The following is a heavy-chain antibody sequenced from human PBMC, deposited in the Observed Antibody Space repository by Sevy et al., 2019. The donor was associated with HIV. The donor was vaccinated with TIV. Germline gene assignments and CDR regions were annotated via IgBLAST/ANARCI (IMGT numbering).Heavy chain of an antibody. CDR2: IIPIFGTA. CDR3: ARAYFTGYYNHLDY. Sequence: ASVNVSCKASGGTFSSYAISWVRHAPGQGLEWMGRIIPIFGTANYAQKFQGRVTITADESTSTAYMELSSLRSEDTAVYYCARAYFTGYYNHLDYWGQGTLVTVSS. D-gene: IGHD3-9*01. CDR1: GGTFSSYA. V-gene: IGHV1-69*13. J-gene: IGHJ4*02.